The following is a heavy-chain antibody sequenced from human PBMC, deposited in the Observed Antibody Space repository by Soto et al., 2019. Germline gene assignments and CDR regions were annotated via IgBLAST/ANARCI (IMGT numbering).Heavy chain of an antibody. D-gene: IGHD2-15*01. CDR2: IWYDGSNK. J-gene: IGHJ6*02. CDR1: GFTFSSYG. V-gene: IGHV3-33*01. CDR3: ARDGDIVEGVYYYGMDV. Sequence: QVQLVESGGGVVQPGRSLRLSCAASGFTFSSYGMHWVRQAPGKGLEWVAVIWYDGSNKYYADSVKGRFTISRDNSKNTRYLQMNSLRAEDTAVYYCARDGDIVEGVYYYGMDVWGQGTTVTVSS.